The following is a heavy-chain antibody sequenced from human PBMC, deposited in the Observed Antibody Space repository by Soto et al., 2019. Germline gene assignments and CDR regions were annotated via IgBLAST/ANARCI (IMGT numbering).Heavy chain of an antibody. Sequence: GGSLRLSCAASGFIFSNYEMNWVRQVPGKVLEWVSFISSSGSTTYYADSVKGRFTISRDNAKNSLYLQMNSLRAEDTAVYYCARDAWSGSDDAFDIWGQGTMVTVSS. CDR1: GFIFSNYE. V-gene: IGHV3-48*03. CDR2: ISSSGSTT. J-gene: IGHJ3*02. D-gene: IGHD3-3*01. CDR3: ARDAWSGSDDAFDI.